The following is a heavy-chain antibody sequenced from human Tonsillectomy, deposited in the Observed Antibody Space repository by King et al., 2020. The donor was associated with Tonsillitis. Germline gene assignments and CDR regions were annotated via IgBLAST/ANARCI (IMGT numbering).Heavy chain of an antibody. CDR2: IYYSGST. V-gene: IGHV4-30-4*01. Sequence: VQLQESGPGLVKPSQTLSLTCTVSGGSISSGDYYWSWIRQPPGKGLEWIGYIYYSGSTYYNPSLKSRVTISVDPSKNQFSLKLSSVTAADTAVYDCASGPPYWSSTSCYAGWFDPWGQGTLVTLPS. J-gene: IGHJ5*02. CDR3: ASGPPYWSSTSCYAGWFDP. D-gene: IGHD2-2*01. CDR1: GGSISSGDYY.